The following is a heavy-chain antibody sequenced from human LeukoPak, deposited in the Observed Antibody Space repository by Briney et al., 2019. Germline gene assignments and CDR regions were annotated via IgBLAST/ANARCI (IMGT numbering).Heavy chain of an antibody. CDR2: IIPILGIA. V-gene: IGHV1-69*04. J-gene: IGHJ4*02. CDR1: GDTFSSYA. CDR3: ARDGSEDGYSGY. Sequence: GASVKVSCKASGDTFSSYAISWVRQAPGQGLEWMGRIIPILGIANYAQKFQGSVTITADKSTSTAYMELSSLRSEDTAVYYCARDGSEDGYSGYWGQGTLVTVSS. D-gene: IGHD5-24*01.